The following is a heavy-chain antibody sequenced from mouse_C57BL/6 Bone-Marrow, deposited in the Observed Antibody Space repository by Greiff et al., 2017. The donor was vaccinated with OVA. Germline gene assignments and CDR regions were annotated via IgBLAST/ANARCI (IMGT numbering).Heavy chain of an antibody. CDR3: AKGSGPLYY. D-gene: IGHD1-1*01. Sequence: VQLQESGAELARPGASVKLSCKASGYTFTSYGISWVKQRTGQGLEWIGEIYPRSGNTYYNEKFKGKATLTADKSSSTAYMELRSLTSEDSAVYFCAKGSGPLYYWGQGTTLTVSS. V-gene: IGHV1-81*01. J-gene: IGHJ2*01. CDR2: IYPRSGNT. CDR1: GYTFTSYG.